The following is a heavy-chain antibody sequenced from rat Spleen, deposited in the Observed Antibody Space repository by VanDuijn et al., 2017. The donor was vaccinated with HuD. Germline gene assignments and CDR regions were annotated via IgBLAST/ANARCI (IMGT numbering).Heavy chain of an antibody. J-gene: IGHJ1*01. CDR1: GFSFGDYA. V-gene: IGHV5-17*01. CDR2: IIYDGSST. CDR3: ARHPSMYWYFDF. Sequence: EVQLVESGGGLVQPGRSLKFSCAASGFSFGDYAMAWVRQAPKKGLEWVATIIYDGSSTYYRDSVKGRFTISRENAKSTLYLQMDSLRSEDTATYYCARHPSMYWYFDFWGPGTMVTVSS.